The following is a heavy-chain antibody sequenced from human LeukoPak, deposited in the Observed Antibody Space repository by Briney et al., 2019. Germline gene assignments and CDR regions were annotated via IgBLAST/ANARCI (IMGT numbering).Heavy chain of an antibody. V-gene: IGHV1-18*04. J-gene: IGHJ5*02. CDR3: ARVVAAAARGDWFDP. D-gene: IGHD6-13*01. Sequence: ASVKVSCKASGYTFTSYYMHWVRQAPGQGLEWMGWISAYNGNTNYAQKLQGRVTMTTDTSTSTAYMELRSLRSDDTAVYYCARVVAAAARGDWFDPWGQGTLVTVSS. CDR2: ISAYNGNT. CDR1: GYTFTSYY.